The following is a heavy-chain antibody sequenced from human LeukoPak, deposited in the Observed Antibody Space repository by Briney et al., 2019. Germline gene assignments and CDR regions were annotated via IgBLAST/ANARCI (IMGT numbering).Heavy chain of an antibody. CDR3: ARVAGSYTAFYFDS. CDR1: GYSIGSGYY. D-gene: IGHD1-26*01. Sequence: SETLSLTCTVSGYSIGSGYYWAWIRQPPGKGLEWIGSISHSGNTNYNPSLKSRVTISVDTSKNQFSLRLSSVTAADTAVYYCARVAGSYTAFYFDSWGQGTLVTVSS. J-gene: IGHJ4*02. V-gene: IGHV4-38-2*02. CDR2: ISHSGNT.